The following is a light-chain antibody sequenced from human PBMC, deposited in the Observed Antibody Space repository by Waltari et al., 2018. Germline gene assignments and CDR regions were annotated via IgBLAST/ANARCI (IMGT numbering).Light chain of an antibody. V-gene: IGKV4-1*01. CDR1: QTVLHNSNNKNY. CDR3: HQYYSSPHT. Sequence: DIVLTQSPDSLAVSLGERVTIHCKSSQTVLHNSNNKNYLAWFQQKPGQPPKLLIYWASTRESGVPDRFSGSGSGTDFTLTISGLQAEDVAVYYCHQYYSSPHTFGQGTKLEIK. J-gene: IGKJ2*01. CDR2: WAS.